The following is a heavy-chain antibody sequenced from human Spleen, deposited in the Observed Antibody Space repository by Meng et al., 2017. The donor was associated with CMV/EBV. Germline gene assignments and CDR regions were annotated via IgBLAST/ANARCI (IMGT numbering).Heavy chain of an antibody. V-gene: IGHV4-59*01. J-gene: IGHJ4*02. CDR2: IYYSGST. D-gene: IGHD5-12*01. Sequence: GSLSLTCTVSGGSISRYYWSWIRQPPGKGLEWIGYIYYSGSTNYNPSLKSRVTISVDTSKNQFSLKLSSVTAADTAVYYCARRSSVATPFDYWGQGTLVTVSS. CDR1: GGSISRYY. CDR3: ARRSSVATPFDY.